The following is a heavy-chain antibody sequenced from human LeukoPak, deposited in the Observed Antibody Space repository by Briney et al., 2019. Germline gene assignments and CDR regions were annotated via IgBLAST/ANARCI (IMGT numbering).Heavy chain of an antibody. CDR2: INHSGTT. V-gene: IGHV4-34*01. CDR1: GGSFSGYY. Sequence: SETLSLTCAVYGGSFSGYYWNWLRQSPGKGLEWIGEINHSGTTNYIPSLRSRVTISVDKTKKQFSLKLSSVTAADTAVYYCARFPCSGDSCYSGIRAFDIWGQGTMVTVSS. D-gene: IGHD2-15*01. J-gene: IGHJ3*02. CDR3: ARFPCSGDSCYSGIRAFDI.